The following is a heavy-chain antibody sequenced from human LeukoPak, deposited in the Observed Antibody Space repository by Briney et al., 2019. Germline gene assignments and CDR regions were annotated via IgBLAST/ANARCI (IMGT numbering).Heavy chain of an antibody. J-gene: IGHJ4*02. CDR2: IKQDGREK. V-gene: IGHV3-7*01. CDR3: ARIQGGWYIRDY. CDR1: GFTFSSYW. Sequence: PGGSLRLSWAASGFTFSSYWTSWVRQAPGKGLEWVTNIKQDGREKYHVHSVKGRLTIPRDNAKNSLYLQMNSLRAEDTAVYYCARIQGGWYIRDYWGQGTLVTVSS. D-gene: IGHD6-19*01.